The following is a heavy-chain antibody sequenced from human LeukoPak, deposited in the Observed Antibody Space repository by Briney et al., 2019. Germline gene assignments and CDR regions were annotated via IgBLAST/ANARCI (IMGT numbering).Heavy chain of an antibody. D-gene: IGHD3-10*01. CDR2: ISGSGGDT. CDR1: GFTLTNFA. V-gene: IGHV3-23*01. CDR3: ARVPGSYYVDFDY. J-gene: IGHJ4*02. Sequence: PGGSLRLSCTASGFTLTNFAMTWVRQAPGKGLEWGSGISGSGGDTYHADSVKGRFTISRDNSKNTLYLQMNSLRADDTGVYYCARVPGSYYVDFDYWGQRILVTVSS.